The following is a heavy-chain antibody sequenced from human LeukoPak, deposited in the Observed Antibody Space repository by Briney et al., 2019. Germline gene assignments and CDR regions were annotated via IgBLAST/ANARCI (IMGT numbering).Heavy chain of an antibody. CDR1: GFTFSSYA. J-gene: IGHJ4*02. CDR3: ARDRVGATDYFDY. V-gene: IGHV3-30-3*01. Sequence: GGSLRLSCAASGFTFSSYAMHWVRQAPGKGLEWVAVISYDGSNKYYADSVKGRSTISRDNSKNTLYLQMNSLRAEDTAVYYCARDRVGATDYFDYWGQGTLVTVSS. CDR2: ISYDGSNK. D-gene: IGHD1-26*01.